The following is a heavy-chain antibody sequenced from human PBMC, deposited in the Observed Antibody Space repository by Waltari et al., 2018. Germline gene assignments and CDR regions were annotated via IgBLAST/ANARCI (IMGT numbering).Heavy chain of an antibody. V-gene: IGHV1-46*01. D-gene: IGHD2-2*01. CDR1: GYTFTSYY. Sequence: QXXLVXSGAEXKXXGASVXVSCKASGYTFTSYYMXXVRQAPGQGLXWMGIINPXGGXTSXAQKXXGRVTMXXXTXTXTXXXXXSSLRSEXTAVYYXXXXXVYCSSTSXXYGHWXXPXGQGTL. CDR3: XXXXVYCSSTSXXYGHWXXP. CDR2: INPXGGXT. J-gene: IGHJ5*02.